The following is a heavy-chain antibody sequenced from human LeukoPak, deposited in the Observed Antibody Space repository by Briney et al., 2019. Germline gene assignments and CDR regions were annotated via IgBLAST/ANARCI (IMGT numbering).Heavy chain of an antibody. D-gene: IGHD6-19*01. V-gene: IGHV4-34*01. J-gene: IGHJ4*02. Sequence: ETLSLTCTVSGGSISSYYWSWIRQPPGKGLEWIGEINHSGSTNYNPSLKSRVTISVDTSKNQFSLKLSSVTAADTAVYYCARGDSSGWYPASSYSFDYWGQGTLVTVSS. CDR3: ARGDSSGWYPASSYSFDY. CDR2: INHSGST. CDR1: GGSISSYY.